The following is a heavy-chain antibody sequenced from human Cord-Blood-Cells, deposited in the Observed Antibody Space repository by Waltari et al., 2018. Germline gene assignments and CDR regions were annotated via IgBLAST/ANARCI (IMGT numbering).Heavy chain of an antibody. V-gene: IGHV1-2*02. Sequence: QVQLVQSGAEVKKPGASVKVSCKASGYTFTGYYMHWVRQAPDQGLEWMGWINPNSGGTNYAQKFQGRVTMTRDTSISTAYMELSRLRSDDTAVYYCARSDGSGSYYYYYYMDVWGKGTTVTVSS. J-gene: IGHJ6*03. CDR2: INPNSGGT. CDR3: ARSDGSGSYYYYYYMDV. D-gene: IGHD3-10*01. CDR1: GYTFTGYY.